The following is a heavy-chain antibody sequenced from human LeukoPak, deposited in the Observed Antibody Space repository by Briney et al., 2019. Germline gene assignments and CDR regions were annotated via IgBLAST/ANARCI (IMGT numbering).Heavy chain of an antibody. CDR2: INPNSGGT. CDR3: ARESIVGATTLDY. V-gene: IGHV1-2*02. Sequence: ASVKVSCKASGYTFTANYMLWVRQAPGQGLEWVGWINPNSGGTNYAQKFQGRVTMTRDTSISTAYMELSRLRSDDTAVYYCARESIVGATTLDYWGQGTLVTVSS. D-gene: IGHD1-26*01. CDR1: GYTFTANY. J-gene: IGHJ4*02.